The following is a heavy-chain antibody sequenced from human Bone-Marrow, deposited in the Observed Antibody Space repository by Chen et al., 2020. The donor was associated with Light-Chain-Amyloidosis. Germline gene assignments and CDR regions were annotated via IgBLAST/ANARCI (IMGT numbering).Heavy chain of an antibody. J-gene: IGHJ4*02. CDR3: ARRRDGYNFDY. Sequence: PNYWIGWVRQMPWKGLEWMGVIYPDDSDARYSPSFEGQVTISADKSITTAYLQWRSLKASDTAMYYCARRRDGYNFDYWGQGTLVTVSS. CDR2: IYPDDSDA. V-gene: IGHV5-51*01. CDR1: PNYW. D-gene: IGHD5-12*01.